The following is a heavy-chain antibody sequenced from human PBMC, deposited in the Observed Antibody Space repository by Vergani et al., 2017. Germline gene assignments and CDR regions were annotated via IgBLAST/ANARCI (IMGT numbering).Heavy chain of an antibody. Sequence: EVQLVQSGAEVKKPGESLRISCKGSGYSFTSYWISWVRQMPGKGLEWMGRIDPSDSYTNYSPSFQGHVTISADKSISTAYLQWSSLNASDTAMYYCARHALYCSSTSCYYYWGQGTLVTVSS. J-gene: IGHJ4*02. CDR2: IDPSDSYT. D-gene: IGHD2-2*01. CDR3: ARHALYCSSTSCYYY. V-gene: IGHV5-10-1*03. CDR1: GYSFTSYW.